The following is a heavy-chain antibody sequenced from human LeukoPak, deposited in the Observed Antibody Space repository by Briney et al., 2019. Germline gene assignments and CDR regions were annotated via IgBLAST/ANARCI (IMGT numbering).Heavy chain of an antibody. CDR2: ISGSGGST. Sequence: GGSLRLSCVASGFTFSTYGMSWVRQAPGKGLEWVSAISGSGGSTYYADSVKGRFTISRDNTKNSLYLQMDSLTADDTAVYFCACLRGPSDYWGQGTLVTVSS. CDR3: ACLRGPSDY. V-gene: IGHV3-23*01. J-gene: IGHJ4*02. CDR1: GFTFSTYG. D-gene: IGHD4-17*01.